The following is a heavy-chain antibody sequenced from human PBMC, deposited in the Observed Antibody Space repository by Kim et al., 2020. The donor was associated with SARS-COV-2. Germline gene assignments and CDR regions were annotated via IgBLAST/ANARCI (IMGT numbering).Heavy chain of an antibody. CDR1: GFTFSDYY. CDR2: ISSSSSYT. Sequence: GGSLRLSCAASGFTFSDYYMSWIRQAPGKGLEWVSYISSSSSYTNYADSVKGRFTISRDNAKNSLYLQMNSLRAEDTAVYYCAGSVDTAIGNDAFDIWGQGTMVTVSS. J-gene: IGHJ3*02. D-gene: IGHD5-18*01. V-gene: IGHV3-11*06. CDR3: AGSVDTAIGNDAFDI.